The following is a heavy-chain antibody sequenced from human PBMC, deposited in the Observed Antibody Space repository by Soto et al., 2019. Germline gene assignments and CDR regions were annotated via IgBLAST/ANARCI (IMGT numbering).Heavy chain of an antibody. CDR3: AIVTYSSSYRPFDDP. Sequence: PGGSLRLSCAASGFTFSTYAMSWVRQAPGKGLEWVSAISGSGGSTYYADSVKGRFTISRDNSKSTLFLQMNTLRAEDTAVYYCAIVTYSSSYRPFDDPWGQGTLVTVSS. V-gene: IGHV3-23*01. D-gene: IGHD6-13*01. CDR1: GFTFSTYA. J-gene: IGHJ5*02. CDR2: ISGSGGST.